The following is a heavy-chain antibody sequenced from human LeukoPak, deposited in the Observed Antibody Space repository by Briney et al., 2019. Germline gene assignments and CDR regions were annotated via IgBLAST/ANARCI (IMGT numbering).Heavy chain of an antibody. CDR1: GFTFSSYW. D-gene: IGHD2-21*02. CDR2: IKQDGSEK. V-gene: IGHV3-7*03. J-gene: IGHJ3*02. Sequence: PGGSLRLSCAASGFTFSSYWMSWVRQAPGKGLEWVANIKQDGSEKYYVDSVKGRFTISRDNAKNPLYLQMNSLRAEDTAVYYCAKVLALWGDPDAFDIWGQGTMVTVSS. CDR3: AKVLALWGDPDAFDI.